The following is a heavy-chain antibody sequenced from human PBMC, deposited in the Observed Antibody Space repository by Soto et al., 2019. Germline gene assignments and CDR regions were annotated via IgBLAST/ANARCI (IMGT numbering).Heavy chain of an antibody. V-gene: IGHV4-59*01. CDR3: ARARWGDILTGYYYFDY. J-gene: IGHJ4*02. CDR2: IYYSGST. D-gene: IGHD3-9*01. Sequence: SETLSLTCTVSGGSISSYHWSWIRQPPGKGLEWIGYIYYSGSTNYNPSLKSRVTISVDTSKNQFSLKLSSVTAADTAVYYCARARWGDILTGYYYFDYWGQGTLVT. CDR1: GGSISSYH.